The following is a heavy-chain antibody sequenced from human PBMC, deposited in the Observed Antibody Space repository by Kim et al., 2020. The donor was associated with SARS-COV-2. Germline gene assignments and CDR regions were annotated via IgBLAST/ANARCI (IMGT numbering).Heavy chain of an antibody. V-gene: IGHV4-59*13. J-gene: IGHJ4*02. D-gene: IGHD3-16*01. CDR3: ARGIGGGFDY. Sequence: SETLSLTCTVSGGSISSYYWSWIRQPPGKGLEWIGYIYYSGSTNYNPSLKSRVTISVDTSKNQFSLKLSSVTAADTAVYYCARGIGGGFDYWGQGTLVTVSS. CDR1: GGSISSYY. CDR2: IYYSGST.